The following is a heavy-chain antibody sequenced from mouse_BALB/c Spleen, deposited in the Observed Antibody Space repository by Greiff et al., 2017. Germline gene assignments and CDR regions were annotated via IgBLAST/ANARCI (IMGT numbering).Heavy chain of an antibody. D-gene: IGHD2-3*01. J-gene: IGHJ3*01. CDR2: ISSGGST. Sequence: EVQLVESGGGLVKPGGSLKLSCAASGFTFSSYAMSWVRQTPEKRLEWVASISSGGSTYYPDSVKGRFTISRDNARNILYLQMSSLRSEDTAMYYCARGDDGYWFAYWGQGTLITVSA. CDR3: ARGDDGYWFAY. CDR1: GFTFSSYA. V-gene: IGHV5-6-5*01.